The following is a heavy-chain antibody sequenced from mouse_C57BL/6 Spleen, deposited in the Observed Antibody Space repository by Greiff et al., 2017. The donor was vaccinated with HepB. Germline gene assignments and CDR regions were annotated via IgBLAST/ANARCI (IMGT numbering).Heavy chain of an antibody. CDR2: IHPNSGST. Sequence: QVQLQQPGAELVEPGASVKLSCKASGYTFTSYWMHWVKQRPGQGLEWIGMIHPNSGSTNYNEKFKSKATLTVDKSSSTAYMQLSSLTSEDSAVYYCLLIYYDYEDAMDYWGQGTSVTVSS. J-gene: IGHJ4*01. CDR3: LLIYYDYEDAMDY. V-gene: IGHV1-64*01. CDR1: GYTFTSYW. D-gene: IGHD2-4*01.